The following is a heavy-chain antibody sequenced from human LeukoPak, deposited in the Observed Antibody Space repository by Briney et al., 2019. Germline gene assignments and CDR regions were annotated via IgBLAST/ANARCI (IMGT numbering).Heavy chain of an antibody. J-gene: IGHJ4*02. CDR3: ARVLMVYASFDY. CDR2: ISHSGST. V-gene: IGHV4-59*12. CDR1: GGSISRYY. D-gene: IGHD2-8*01. Sequence: PSETLSLTCSISGGSISRYYWNWIRQSPGKGLEWIGYISHSGSTNYNPSLKSRVTISIDTSKNQFSLKLSSVTAADTAVYYCARVLMVYASFDYWGQGTLVTVSS.